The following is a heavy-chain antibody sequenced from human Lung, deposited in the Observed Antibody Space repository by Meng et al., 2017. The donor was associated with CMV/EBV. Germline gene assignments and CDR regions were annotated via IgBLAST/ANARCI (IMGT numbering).Heavy chain of an antibody. CDR1: GFTFSSYE. V-gene: IGHV3-48*03. D-gene: IGHD3-9*01. Sequence: GESLKISCAASGFTFSSYEMNWVRQAPGKGLEWVSYISSSGSTIYYADPVKGRFTISRDNAKNSLYLQMNSLRAEDTAVYYCAKTRFFDWLLYPFDYWGQGTLVTVSS. CDR2: ISSSGSTI. J-gene: IGHJ4*02. CDR3: AKTRFFDWLLYPFDY.